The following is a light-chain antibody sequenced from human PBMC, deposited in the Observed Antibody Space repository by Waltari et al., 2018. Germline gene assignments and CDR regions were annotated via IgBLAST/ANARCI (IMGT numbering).Light chain of an antibody. CDR3: QLWDSDSDHWI. CDR2: DEN. CDR1: NIGYQG. V-gene: IGLV3-21*02. J-gene: IGLJ2*01. Sequence: SYVLTQPPSVSVAPGQTARITCGGDNIGYQGVPWYQQKSGQAPVLVVFDENARPSGIPDRISGSKSESTAALTISRVEAGDEADYYCQLWDSDSDHWIFGGGTKLTVL.